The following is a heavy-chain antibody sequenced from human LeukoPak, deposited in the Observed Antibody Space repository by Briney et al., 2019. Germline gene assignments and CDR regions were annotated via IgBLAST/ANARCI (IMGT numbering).Heavy chain of an antibody. CDR3: AKPGRAAAGFPNYYMDV. CDR2: ISGSGGST. D-gene: IGHD6-13*01. Sequence: PGGSLRLSCAASGFTFSTYWMSWVRQAPGKGLEWVSAISGSGGSTYYADSVKGRFTISRDNSKNTLYLQMNSLRAEDTAVYYCAKPGRAAAGFPNYYMDVWGKGTTVTVSS. V-gene: IGHV3-23*01. CDR1: GFTFSTYW. J-gene: IGHJ6*03.